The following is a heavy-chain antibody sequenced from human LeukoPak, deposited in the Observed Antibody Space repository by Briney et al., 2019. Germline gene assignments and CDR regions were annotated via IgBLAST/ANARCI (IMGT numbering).Heavy chain of an antibody. D-gene: IGHD5-12*01. J-gene: IGHJ4*02. Sequence: PSETLSLTCTVSGGSISSYCWSWIRQPPGKGLEWIGYIYYSGSTNYNPSLKSRVTISVDTSRNQFSLKLSSVTAADTAVYYCASSVDIVATGIDYWGQGTLVTVSS. CDR3: ASSVDIVATGIDY. CDR2: IYYSGST. V-gene: IGHV4-59*08. CDR1: GGSISSYC.